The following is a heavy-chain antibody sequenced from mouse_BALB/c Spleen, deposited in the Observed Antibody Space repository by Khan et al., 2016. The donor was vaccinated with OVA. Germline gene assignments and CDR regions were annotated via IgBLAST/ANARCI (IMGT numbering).Heavy chain of an antibody. D-gene: IGHD2-3*01. Sequence: QVQLKQSGPELVKPGASVKMSCKASGYTFTYYVITWVKQRTGQGLEWIGEIYPGSDNAYYNERFKGKATLTADKSSNPTHLQLSSLTSEDSEVYFCARGDGYYVYFDYWGQGTTLTVSS. V-gene: IGHV1-77*01. J-gene: IGHJ2*01. CDR1: GYTFTYYV. CDR2: IYPGSDNA. CDR3: ARGDGYYVYFDY.